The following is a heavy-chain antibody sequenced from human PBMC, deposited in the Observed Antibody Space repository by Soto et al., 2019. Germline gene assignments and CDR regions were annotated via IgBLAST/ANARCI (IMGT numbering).Heavy chain of an antibody. CDR3: VRVYGRSLCFFDS. CDR2: IYHSGTT. CDR1: GYSPTSGYH. Sequence: PSETLSLTCGVSGYSPTSGYHWGWIRQPPGKGLEWIGTIYHSGTTYYNPSLMSRVTMSVDTSKNQFSLKVTSATAADTAVYFCVRVYGRSLCFFDSWGQGTLVTVSS. J-gene: IGHJ4*02. D-gene: IGHD3-16*01. V-gene: IGHV4-38-2*01.